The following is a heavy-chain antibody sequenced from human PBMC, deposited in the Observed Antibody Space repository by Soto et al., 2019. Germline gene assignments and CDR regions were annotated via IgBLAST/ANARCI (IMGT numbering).Heavy chain of an antibody. J-gene: IGHJ6*02. CDR3: ARGIVVVPAAPRRNYYCGMDV. V-gene: IGHV1-69*01. D-gene: IGHD2-2*01. CDR1: GGTFSSYA. CDR2: IIPIFGTA. Sequence: ASLKVSCKSSGGTFSSYAISWVRQAPGQGLEWMGGIIPIFGTANYAQKFQGRVTITADESTSTAYMELSSLRSEDTAVYYCARGIVVVPAAPRRNYYCGMDVWGQGSTVTV.